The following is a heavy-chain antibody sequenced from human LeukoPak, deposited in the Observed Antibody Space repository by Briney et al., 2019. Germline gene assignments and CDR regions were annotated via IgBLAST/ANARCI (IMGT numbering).Heavy chain of an antibody. CDR3: AISSGIYYDAFDI. V-gene: IGHV4-34*01. Sequence: SETLSPTCAVYGGSFSGYYWSWIRQPPGKGLEWIGEINHSEFTKYNPSLKSRVTISQDTSKNQFSLKLSSVTAADTAVYYCAISSGIYYDAFDIWGQGTMVTVSS. CDR2: INHSEFT. D-gene: IGHD6-19*01. J-gene: IGHJ3*02. CDR1: GGSFSGYY.